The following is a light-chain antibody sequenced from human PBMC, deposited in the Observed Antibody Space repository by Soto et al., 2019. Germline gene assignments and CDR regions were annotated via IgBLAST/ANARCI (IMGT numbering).Light chain of an antibody. CDR2: AAS. J-gene: IGKJ5*01. Sequence: DIEMAHSPPSLSASVEERVIITCRASQTVRTYLNWYQQKPGKAPKLLIYAASNLQSGVPSRFSGSGSGTDFTLTITSLRPEDFATYWCQQSYNTPVTFGQGTRLEIK. CDR3: QQSYNTPVT. CDR1: QTVRTY. V-gene: IGKV1-39*01.